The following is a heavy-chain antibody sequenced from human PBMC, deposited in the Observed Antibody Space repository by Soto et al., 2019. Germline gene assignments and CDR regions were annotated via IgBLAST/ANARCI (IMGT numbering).Heavy chain of an antibody. D-gene: IGHD1-26*01. J-gene: IGHJ3*02. V-gene: IGHV3-23*01. CDR1: GFTFSSYA. Sequence: GGSLRLSCAASGFTFSSYAMSWVRRAPGKGLEWVSAISGSGGSTYYADSVKGRFTISRDNSKNTLYLQMNSLRAEATAVYYCAKEFSVGPKIDAFDIWGQGTMVTVSS. CDR3: AKEFSVGPKIDAFDI. CDR2: ISGSGGST.